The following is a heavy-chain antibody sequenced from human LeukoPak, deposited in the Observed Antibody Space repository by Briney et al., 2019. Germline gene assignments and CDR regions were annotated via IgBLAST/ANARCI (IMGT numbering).Heavy chain of an antibody. D-gene: IGHD3-3*01. CDR2: IYPGDSDT. Sequence: GESLKISCKGSGYSFTTYWIGWVRQMPGKGLEWMGIIYPGDSDTRYSPSFQGQVTISADKSISTAYLQWSSLKASDTAMYYCARRLVRSGYYEYYFDYWGQGTLVTVSS. CDR1: GYSFTTYW. CDR3: ARRLVRSGYYEYYFDY. V-gene: IGHV5-51*01. J-gene: IGHJ4*02.